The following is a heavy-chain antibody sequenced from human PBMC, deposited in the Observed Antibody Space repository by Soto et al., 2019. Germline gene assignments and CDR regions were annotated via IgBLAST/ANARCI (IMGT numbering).Heavy chain of an antibody. V-gene: IGHV1-18*01. D-gene: IGHD3-16*01. CDR1: GYTLIRYG. CDR2: ISPYNDYT. J-gene: IGHJ6*02. CDR3: ARGGYYDNSWGKLSHYGLDV. Sequence: QVQLAQSANEVKKPGASVRVSCKAAGYTLIRYGIAWVRQAPGQGLEWMGWISPYNDYTVYAQKFQGRVSMTADTSTRTVYMNLRGLKSDDTAVYYCARGGYYDNSWGKLSHYGLDVWGQGTLVSVSS.